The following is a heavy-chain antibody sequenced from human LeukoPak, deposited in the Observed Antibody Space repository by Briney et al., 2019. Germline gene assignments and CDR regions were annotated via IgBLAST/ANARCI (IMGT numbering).Heavy chain of an antibody. Sequence: SETLSLTCAVYGGSFSGYYWSWIRQPLGKGLEWIGEINHSGSTNNNPSLKSRVTISVDTSKNQFSLKLSSVTAAYTAVYYCARESIAARPSRGGPRGYMDVWGKGTTVTVSS. CDR3: ARESIAARPSRGGPRGYMDV. CDR1: GGSFSGYY. CDR2: INHSGST. D-gene: IGHD6-6*01. V-gene: IGHV4-34*01. J-gene: IGHJ6*03.